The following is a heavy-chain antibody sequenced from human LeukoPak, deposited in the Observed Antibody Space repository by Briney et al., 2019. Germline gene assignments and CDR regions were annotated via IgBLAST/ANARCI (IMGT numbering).Heavy chain of an antibody. J-gene: IGHJ5*02. V-gene: IGHV3-74*01. CDR1: GFTFSSYW. D-gene: IGHD3-22*01. Sequence: GGSLRLSCAASGFTFSSYWMHWVHRDPGKGLVWVSRINSDGSSTNYADSVKGRFTISRDNAKNTLYLQMNSLRVEDTAVYYCTRSTSGYFIDPWGQGTLVTVSS. CDR3: TRSTSGYFIDP. CDR2: INSDGSST.